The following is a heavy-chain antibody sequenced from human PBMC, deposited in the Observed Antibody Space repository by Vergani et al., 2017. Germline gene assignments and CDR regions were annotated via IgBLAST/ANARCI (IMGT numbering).Heavy chain of an antibody. J-gene: IGHJ4*02. Sequence: VQLVQSGAEVKKPGSSVKVSCKASGGTFSSYATSWVRPAPGQGLEWMGGIIPIFGTANYGQEFQGRVTITADESTRPAYMELSSLRSEDTAVYYCAREHPGSAAAGGYFDYWGQGTLVTVSS. D-gene: IGHD6-13*01. CDR3: AREHPGSAAAGGYFDY. CDR2: IIPIFGTA. V-gene: IGHV1-69*01. CDR1: GGTFSSYA.